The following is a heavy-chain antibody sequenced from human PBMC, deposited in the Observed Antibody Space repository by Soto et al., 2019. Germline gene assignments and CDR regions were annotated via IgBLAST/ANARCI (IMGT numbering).Heavy chain of an antibody. Sequence: GGSLRLSCSASGFTFSSYVMYWVRQAPGKGLEFVSLISSNGDDTHYADSVKGRFTLSRDNSKSTLFLQMNSLRTEDTAVYYCVKTGRFGQLVPSDYWGQGTLVTVSS. CDR1: GFTFSSYV. D-gene: IGHD6-6*01. CDR2: ISSNGDDT. J-gene: IGHJ4*02. V-gene: IGHV3-64D*06. CDR3: VKTGRFGQLVPSDY.